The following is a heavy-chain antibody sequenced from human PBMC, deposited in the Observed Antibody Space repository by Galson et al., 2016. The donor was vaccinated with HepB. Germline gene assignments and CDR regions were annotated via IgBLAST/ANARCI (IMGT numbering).Heavy chain of an antibody. CDR2: FYRGGNT. J-gene: IGHJ3*02. D-gene: IGHD5-18*01. V-gene: IGHV3-53*01. Sequence: SLRLSCATVGLPVSDEYMTWVRLVPGKGLEWVSLFYRGGNTYYADSVKGRFTGWRDDPKKTIYLQMNYLSAAETAVYYCATVGGSSYGARKDGFDIWGHGTIVTVAS. CDR3: ATVGGSSYGARKDGFDI. CDR1: GLPVSDEY.